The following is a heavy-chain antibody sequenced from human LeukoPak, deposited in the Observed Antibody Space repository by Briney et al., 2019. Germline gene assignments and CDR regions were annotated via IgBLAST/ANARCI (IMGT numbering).Heavy chain of an antibody. Sequence: SETLSLTCSVSDDSFSTHYWTWIRQPPGKGLEWIGRIYTSGSTNYNPSLKSRVTMSVDTSKNQFSLKLSSVTAADTAVYYCAREGEYYYGSGSYYRPNPFDYWGQGTLVTVS. CDR2: IYTSGST. J-gene: IGHJ4*02. D-gene: IGHD3-10*01. CDR1: DDSFSTHY. CDR3: AREGEYYYGSGSYYRPNPFDY. V-gene: IGHV4-4*07.